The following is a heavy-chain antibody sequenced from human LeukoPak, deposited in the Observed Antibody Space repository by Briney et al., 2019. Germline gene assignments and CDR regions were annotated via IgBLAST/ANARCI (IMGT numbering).Heavy chain of an antibody. J-gene: IGHJ4*02. CDR2: IYYSGST. D-gene: IGHD5-12*01. CDR3: ARQTEWLRLLSFDY. CDR1: GGSFRSSSYY. V-gene: IGHV4-39*01. Sequence: SETLSLSCTVSGGSFRSSSYYWGWIRQPPGKGLEWIGSIYYSGSTYYNPSLRSRVTISVDTSKNQFSLKLSSVTAADTAVYYCARQTEWLRLLSFDYWGQGTLVTVSS.